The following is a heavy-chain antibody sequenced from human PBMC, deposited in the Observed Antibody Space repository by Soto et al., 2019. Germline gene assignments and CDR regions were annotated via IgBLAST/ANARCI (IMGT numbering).Heavy chain of an antibody. CDR1: GGSISSGGYY. CDR3: ARVAHDWGDYADY. V-gene: IGHV4-31*03. CDR2: IYYSGST. J-gene: IGHJ4*02. D-gene: IGHD4-17*01. Sequence: SETLSLTCTVSGGSISSGGYYWSWIRQHPGKGLEWIGYIYYSGSTYYNPSPKRRVTISVDTSKNQFSLKLSSVAAADPAVYYWARVAHDWGDYADYWGQGTLVTVSS.